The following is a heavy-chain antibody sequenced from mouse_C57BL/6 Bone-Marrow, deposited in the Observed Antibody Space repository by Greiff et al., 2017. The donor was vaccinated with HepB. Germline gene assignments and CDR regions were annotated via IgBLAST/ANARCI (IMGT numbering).Heavy chain of an antibody. CDR2: ISDGGSYT. Sequence: DVKLVESGGGLVKPGGSLKLSCAASGFTFSSYAMSWVRQTPEKRLEWVATISDGGSYTYYPDNVKGRFTISRDNAKNHLYLQMSHLKSEDTAMYYCARGDYYGYYYAMDYWGQGTSVTVSS. CDR3: ARGDYYGYYYAMDY. V-gene: IGHV5-4*03. J-gene: IGHJ4*01. D-gene: IGHD1-1*01. CDR1: GFTFSSYA.